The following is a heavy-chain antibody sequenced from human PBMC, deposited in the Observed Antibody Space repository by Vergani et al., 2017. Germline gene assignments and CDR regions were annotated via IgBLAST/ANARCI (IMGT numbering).Heavy chain of an antibody. Sequence: EVQLVESGGGLVKPGGSLRLSCAASGFTFSSYSMNWVRQAPGKGLEWVSSISSSSYIYYADSVKGRFTISRDNAKNSLYLQMNSLRAEDTAVYYCARVRSVYYYYGMDVWGQGTTVTVSS. CDR1: GFTFSSYS. V-gene: IGHV3-21*01. CDR2: ISSSSYI. J-gene: IGHJ6*02. CDR3: ARVRSVYYYYGMDV.